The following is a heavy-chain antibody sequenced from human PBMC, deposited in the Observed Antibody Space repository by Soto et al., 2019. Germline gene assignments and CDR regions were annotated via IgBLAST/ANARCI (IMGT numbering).Heavy chain of an antibody. V-gene: IGHV1-2*04. CDR3: ARESGGATATLDYYCFYMDV. Sequence: QVQLVQSGAEVKKPGASVTVSCRSSGDTFNDYYIHWVRQAPGQGLEWMGWINPNSGVTKYAQKLRGWVTMTRGTSIRTVYRQLSRLSSVDTAVYYCARESGGATATLDYYCFYMDVWGTGTTVTVSS. D-gene: IGHD5-12*01. CDR1: GDTFNDYY. CDR2: INPNSGVT. J-gene: IGHJ6*03.